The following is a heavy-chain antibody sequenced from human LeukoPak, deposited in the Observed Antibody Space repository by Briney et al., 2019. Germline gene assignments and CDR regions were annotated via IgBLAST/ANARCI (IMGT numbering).Heavy chain of an antibody. CDR3: ARAARWSSSWYYFDY. CDR2: INPNSGGT. V-gene: IGHV1-2*02. CDR1: GYTFTGYY. D-gene: IGHD6-13*01. Sequence: ASVKVSCKASGYTFTGYYMHWVRQAPGQGLEWMGWINPNSGGTNYARKFQGRVTMTRDTSISTAYMELSRLRSDDTAVYYCARAARWSSSWYYFDYWGQGTLVTVSS. J-gene: IGHJ4*02.